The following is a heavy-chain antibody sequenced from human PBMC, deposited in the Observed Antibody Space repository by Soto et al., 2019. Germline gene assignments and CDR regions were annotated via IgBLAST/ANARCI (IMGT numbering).Heavy chain of an antibody. Sequence: GTLYLTCAVSGVSISSYARRWVRQPPGKGLEWIGYIYYSGSTNYNPSLKSRVTTSVDTSTNHFSLQLSTVTAADPAAYYCESRYGACFDYWGQGTLVTVSS. V-gene: IGHV4-59*08. CDR1: GVSISSYA. CDR2: IYYSGST. D-gene: IGHD4-17*01. J-gene: IGHJ4*02. CDR3: ESRYGACFDY.